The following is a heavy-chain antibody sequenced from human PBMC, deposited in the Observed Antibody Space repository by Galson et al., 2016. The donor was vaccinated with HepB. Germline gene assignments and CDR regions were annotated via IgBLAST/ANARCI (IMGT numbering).Heavy chain of an antibody. CDR2: INQDGSEK. D-gene: IGHD6-19*01. J-gene: IGHJ5*02. Sequence: LRLSCADSGFTFRNYWMTWIRQAPGKGLEWVANINQDGSEKQYVDSVKGRFTISRDNAENSLYLQMTSLRAEDTAVYYCARGRSILERGWYWFDPWGQGTLVTVSS. CDR3: ARGRSILERGWYWFDP. CDR1: GFTFRNYW. V-gene: IGHV3-7*04.